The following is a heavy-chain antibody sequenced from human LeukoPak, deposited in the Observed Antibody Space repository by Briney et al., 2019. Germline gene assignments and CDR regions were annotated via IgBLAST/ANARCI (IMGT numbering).Heavy chain of an antibody. D-gene: IGHD5-12*01. CDR1: GGTFSSYA. CDR2: IIPILGIA. Sequence: SVKVSCKASGGTFSSYAISWVRQAPGQGLEWMGRIIPILGIANYAQKFQGRVTITADKSTSTAYMELSSLRSEDTAVYYCVIRRGYSGYDILEISDYWGQGTLVTVSS. CDR3: VIRRGYSGYDILEISDY. J-gene: IGHJ4*02. V-gene: IGHV1-69*04.